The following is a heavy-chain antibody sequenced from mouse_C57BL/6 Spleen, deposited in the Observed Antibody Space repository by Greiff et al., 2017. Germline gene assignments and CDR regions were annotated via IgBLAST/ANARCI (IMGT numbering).Heavy chain of an antibody. CDR3: AGDEEDYSNFWFAY. J-gene: IGHJ3*01. V-gene: IGHV5-4*01. CDR1: GFTFSSYA. CDR2: ISAGGSYT. Sequence: EVQLVESGGGLVKPGGSLKLSCAASGFTFSSYAMSWVRQTPEKRLEWVATISAGGSYTYYPDNVKGRFTISRDTATNNVYLHMSRLKSEDTAMYYGAGDEEDYSNFWFAYWGQGTLVTVSS. D-gene: IGHD2-5*01.